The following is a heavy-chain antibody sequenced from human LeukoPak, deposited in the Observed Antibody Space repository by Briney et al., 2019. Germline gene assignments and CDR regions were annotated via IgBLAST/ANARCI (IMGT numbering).Heavy chain of an antibody. Sequence: GGSLRLSCAASGFTFSNAWMSWDSHAAGKGLEWVGRIKSKTDGGTTDYAAPVKGRFTISRDDSKTTLYLQMNSLETEDTAVYYCTTDVDTVDYWGQGTLVTVSS. J-gene: IGHJ4*02. D-gene: IGHD5-18*01. CDR2: IKSKTDGGTT. CDR3: TTDVDTVDY. CDR1: GFTFSNAW. V-gene: IGHV3-15*01.